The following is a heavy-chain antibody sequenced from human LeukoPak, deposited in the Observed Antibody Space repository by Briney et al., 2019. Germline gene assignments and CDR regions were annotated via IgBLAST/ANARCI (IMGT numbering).Heavy chain of an antibody. J-gene: IGHJ4*02. CDR3: ARDKYSYGHFDY. CDR1: GGSFSGYY. CDR2: INHSGST. Sequence: PSETLSLTCAVYGGSFSGYYWSWIRQPPGKGLEWIGEINHSGSTNYNPSLKSRVTISVDTSKNQFSLKLSSVTAADTAVYYCARDKYSYGHFDYWGQGTLVTVSS. V-gene: IGHV4-34*01. D-gene: IGHD5-18*01.